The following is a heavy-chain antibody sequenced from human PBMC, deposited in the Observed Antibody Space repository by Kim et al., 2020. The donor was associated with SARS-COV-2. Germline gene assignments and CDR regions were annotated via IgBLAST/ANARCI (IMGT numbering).Heavy chain of an antibody. CDR3: ATQLPIAAADRPTEYNWFDP. D-gene: IGHD6-13*01. CDR1: GYTLTELS. Sequence: ASVKVSCKVSGYTLTELSMHWVRQAPGKGLEWMGGFDPEDGETIYAQKFQGRVTMTEDTSTDTAYMELSSLRSEDTAVYYCATQLPIAAADRPTEYNWFDPWGQGTLVTVSS. J-gene: IGHJ5*02. CDR2: FDPEDGET. V-gene: IGHV1-24*01.